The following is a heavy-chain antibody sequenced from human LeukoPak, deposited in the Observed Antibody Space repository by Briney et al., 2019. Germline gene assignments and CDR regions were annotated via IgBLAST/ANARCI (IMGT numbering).Heavy chain of an antibody. CDR3: AKVKSMIVAPIDY. CDR1: GFTFSSYA. D-gene: IGHD3-22*01. V-gene: IGHV3-30*02. CDR2: IRYDGSNK. Sequence: GGSLRLSCAASGFTFSSYAMHWVRQAPGKGLEWVAFIRYDGSNKYYADSVKGRFTISRDNSKNTLYLQMNSLRAEDTAVYYCAKVKSMIVAPIDYWGQGTLVTVSS. J-gene: IGHJ4*02.